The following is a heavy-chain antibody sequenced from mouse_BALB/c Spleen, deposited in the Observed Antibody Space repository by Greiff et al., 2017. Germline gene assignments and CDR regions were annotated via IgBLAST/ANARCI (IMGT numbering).Heavy chain of an antibody. CDR1: GYTFTSYT. CDR3: AIGIYSDYDVVYFDY. V-gene: IGHV1-4*01. CDR2: INPSSGYT. J-gene: IGHJ2*01. Sequence: QVQLQQSGAELARPGASVKMSCKASGYTFTSYTMHWVKQRPGQGLEWIGYINPSSGYTNYNQKFKDKATLTTDKSSSTAYMQLSSLTSEDSAVYYCAIGIYSDYDVVYFDYWGQGTTLTVSS. D-gene: IGHD2-4*01.